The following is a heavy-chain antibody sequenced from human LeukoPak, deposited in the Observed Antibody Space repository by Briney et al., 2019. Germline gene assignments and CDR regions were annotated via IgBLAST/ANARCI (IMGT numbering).Heavy chain of an antibody. CDR2: MSYDGSNK. CDR3: AKGAMLGGMDV. Sequence: PGRSLRLSCAASGFTFSSYGMHWVRQAPGKGLEWLAVMSYDGSNKYYADSVKGRFTISRDNSKNTLYLQMNSLRAEDTAVYYCAKGAMLGGMDVWGQGTTVTVSS. CDR1: GFTFSSYG. D-gene: IGHD3-10*02. V-gene: IGHV3-30*18. J-gene: IGHJ6*02.